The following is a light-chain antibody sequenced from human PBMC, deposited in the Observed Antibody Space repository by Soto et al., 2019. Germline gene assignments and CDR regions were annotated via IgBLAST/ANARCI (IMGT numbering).Light chain of an antibody. CDR3: HHRSNSPRTWT. V-gene: IGKV3-11*01. CDR1: QRIGTY. Sequence: EIVLTQSPATLSLSPGDRATLSCRASQRIGTYLAWYQQKAGQAPSLLIYDTSNRATGIPTRFSASGSGPDFTLTISRLEPEAVAGYFCHHRSNSPRTWTLGQGTQGEIQ. J-gene: IGKJ1*01. CDR2: DTS.